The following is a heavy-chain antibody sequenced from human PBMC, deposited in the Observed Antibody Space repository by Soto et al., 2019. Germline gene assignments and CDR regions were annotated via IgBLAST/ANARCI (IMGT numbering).Heavy chain of an antibody. D-gene: IGHD5-12*01. V-gene: IGHV3-30*18. CDR1: GFTFSSYG. J-gene: IGHJ6*02. Sequence: VQLVESGGGVVQPGRSLRLSCAASGFTFSSYGMHWVRQAPGKGLEWVAVISYDGSNKYYADSVKGRFTISRDNSKNTLYLQMNSLRAEDTAVYYCAKDRGSGYDTLRVYYYGMDVWGQGTTVTVSS. CDR3: AKDRGSGYDTLRVYYYGMDV. CDR2: ISYDGSNK.